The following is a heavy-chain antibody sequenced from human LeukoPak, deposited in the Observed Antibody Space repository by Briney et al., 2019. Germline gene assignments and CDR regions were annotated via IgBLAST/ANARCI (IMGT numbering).Heavy chain of an antibody. CDR3: ATYGEEYYGMDV. J-gene: IGHJ6*02. CDR2: INPNSGGT. V-gene: IGHV1-2*02. CDR1: GYTFTGYY. Sequence: ASVKVSCKASGYTFTGYYMHWVRQAPGQGLEWTGWINPNSGGTNYAQKFQGRVTMTRDTSISTAYMELSRLRSDDTAVYYCATYGEEYYGMDVWGQGTTVTVSS. D-gene: IGHD4-17*01.